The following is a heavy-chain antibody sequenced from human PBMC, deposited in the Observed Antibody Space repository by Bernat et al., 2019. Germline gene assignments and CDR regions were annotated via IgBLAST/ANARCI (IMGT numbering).Heavy chain of an antibody. J-gene: IGHJ4*02. Sequence: QVQLVQSGAEVKKPGSPVKVSCKASGGTFSSYAISWVRQAPGQGLEWMGGIIPIVGTANYAQKFQGSVTVAADESTSTPYIELSSLRSEDTAVYYCARGDAAMGTFVYWGQGPLVTVSS. CDR1: GGTFSSYA. D-gene: IGHD5-18*01. CDR3: ARGDAAMGTFVY. CDR2: IIPIVGTA. V-gene: IGHV1-69*01.